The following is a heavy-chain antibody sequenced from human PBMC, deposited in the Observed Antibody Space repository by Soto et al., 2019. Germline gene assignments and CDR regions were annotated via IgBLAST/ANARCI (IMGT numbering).Heavy chain of an antibody. J-gene: IGHJ5*02. CDR1: GFAFRSYG. CDR2: ISHDGDKE. Sequence: QEQLVESGGGVVQPGSSLRLSCAASGFAFRSYGMHWVRQAPGKGLEWVALISHDGDKEYYADSVKGRFTISRDNSENTLFLRMNSLTADDSAVYFCAKAGFTIFGEGFDPWGQGTQVTVSS. CDR3: AKAGFTIFGEGFDP. D-gene: IGHD3-3*01. V-gene: IGHV3-30*18.